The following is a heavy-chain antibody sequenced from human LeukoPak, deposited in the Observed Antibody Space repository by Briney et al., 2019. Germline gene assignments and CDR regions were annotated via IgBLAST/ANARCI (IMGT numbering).Heavy chain of an antibody. CDR2: ISAYNGNT. CDR3: ARPPLDCSSTSCYGVFDY. Sequence: ASVKVSCKASGYTFTSYGISWVRQAPGQGLEWMGWISAYNGNTNYPQKLQGRVTMTTDTSTSTAYMELRSLRSDDTAVYYCARPPLDCSSTSCYGVFDYWGQGTLVTVSS. D-gene: IGHD2-2*01. CDR1: GYTFTSYG. J-gene: IGHJ4*02. V-gene: IGHV1-18*01.